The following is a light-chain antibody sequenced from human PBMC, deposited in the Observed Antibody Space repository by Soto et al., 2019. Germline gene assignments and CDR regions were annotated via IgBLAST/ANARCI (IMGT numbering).Light chain of an antibody. Sequence: IVLTQSPGTRSLSPGERATLSCRASQSVSGSDLAWYQQRPSEAPRLLISGVSDRATGTPARFSGSGGGTDLALTVSSLEHEDFAVFYGHQYGKSPPTFRPAT. CDR1: QSVSGSD. J-gene: IGKJ1*01. CDR3: HQYGKSPPT. V-gene: IGKV3-20*01. CDR2: GVS.